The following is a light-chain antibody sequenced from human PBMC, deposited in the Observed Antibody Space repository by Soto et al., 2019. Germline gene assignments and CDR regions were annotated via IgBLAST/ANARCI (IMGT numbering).Light chain of an antibody. CDR1: QNIRGNE. V-gene: IGKV3-20*01. Sequence: EVVLTQSPGTLSLSPGERATLSCRASQNIRGNELAWYQQKPGQAPRLLIYRGSTRATGIPDRFSGRGSGTDFTHTIAGLEPEDFAVSYCQDYGTSAPWTFGQGTKVEIK. J-gene: IGKJ1*01. CDR2: RGS. CDR3: QDYGTSAPWT.